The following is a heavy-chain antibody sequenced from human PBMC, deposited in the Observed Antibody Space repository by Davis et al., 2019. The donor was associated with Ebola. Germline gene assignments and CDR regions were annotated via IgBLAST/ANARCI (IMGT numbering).Heavy chain of an antibody. J-gene: IGHJ4*02. CDR1: GGTFTSYA. Sequence: AASVKVSCKASGGTFTSYAMHWVRQAPGKGLEYVSAISSNGGSTYYADSVKGRFTISRDNAKNSLYLQMNSLRAEDMAVYYCARDRGGYSSGWHLFDYWGQGTLVTVSS. D-gene: IGHD6-19*01. V-gene: IGHV3-64*02. CDR3: ARDRGGYSSGWHLFDY. CDR2: ISSNGGST.